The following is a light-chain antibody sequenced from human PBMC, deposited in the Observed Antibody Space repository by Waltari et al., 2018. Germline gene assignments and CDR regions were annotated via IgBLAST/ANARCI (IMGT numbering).Light chain of an antibody. CDR1: NLRFKA. J-gene: IGLJ3*02. CDR3: QVWDTDSDHL. Sequence: YVLTQPPSVSVAPGQTARLPCGGDNLRFKAVHWYQQKTGQAPMLLLYDDSVRPSGIPERFSGSKSGDTATLTITRVEAGDEADYYCQVWDTDSDHLFGGGTKLTVL. CDR2: DDS. V-gene: IGLV3-21*02.